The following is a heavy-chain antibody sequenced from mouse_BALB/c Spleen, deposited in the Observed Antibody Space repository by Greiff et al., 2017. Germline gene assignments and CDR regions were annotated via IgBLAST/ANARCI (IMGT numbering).Heavy chain of an antibody. Sequence: EVKLVESGAELVKPGASVKLSCTASGFNIKDTYMHWVKQRPEQGLEWIGRIDPANGNTKYDPKFQGKATITADTSSNTAYLQLSSLTSEDTAVYYCARAVYEDFDYWGQGTTLTVSS. CDR2: IDPANGNT. D-gene: IGHD1-1*01. CDR3: ARAVYEDFDY. V-gene: IGHV14-3*02. CDR1: GFNIKDTY. J-gene: IGHJ2*01.